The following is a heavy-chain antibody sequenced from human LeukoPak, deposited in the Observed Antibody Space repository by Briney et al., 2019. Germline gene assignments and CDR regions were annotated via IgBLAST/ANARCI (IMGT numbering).Heavy chain of an antibody. D-gene: IGHD1-26*01. CDR1: GGSISSSSYY. Sequence: PSETLSLTCTVSGGSISSSSYYWGWIRQPPGKGLEWIGSIYYSGSTYYNPSLKSRVTISVDTSKNQFSLKLSSVTAAGTAVYYRAAGSYKGLGYWGQGTLVTVSS. J-gene: IGHJ4*02. V-gene: IGHV4-39*01. CDR2: IYYSGST. CDR3: AAGSYKGLGY.